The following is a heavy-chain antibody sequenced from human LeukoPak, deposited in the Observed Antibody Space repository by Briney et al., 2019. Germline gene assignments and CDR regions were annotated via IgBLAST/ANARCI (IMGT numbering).Heavy chain of an antibody. CDR1: GFTFSNYW. CDR3: AKGTYCSGGDCYLFDY. D-gene: IGHD2-15*01. CDR2: ISGSGGSK. V-gene: IGHV3-23*01. Sequence: GGSLRLSCAASGFTFSNYWMSWLRQAPGKGLEWVSGISGSGGSKYYTDPVKGRFTISSDTSRNTLYLQMNSLRAEDTAVYYCAKGTYCSGGDCYLFDYWGQGTLVTVSS. J-gene: IGHJ4*02.